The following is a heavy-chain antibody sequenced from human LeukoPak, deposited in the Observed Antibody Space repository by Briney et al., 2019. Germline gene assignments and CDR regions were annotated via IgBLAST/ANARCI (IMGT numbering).Heavy chain of an antibody. D-gene: IGHD2-2*01. CDR2: IYHSGST. CDR1: GGSISSGGYS. J-gene: IGHJ6*02. CDR3: ASTYCSSTSCYRDYYYGMDV. Sequence: PSETLSLICAVSGGSISSGGYSWSWIRQPPGKGLEWIGYIYHSGSTYYNPSLKSRVTISVDRSKNQFSLKLSSVTAADTAVYYCASTYCSSTSCYRDYYYGMDVWGQGTTVTVSS. V-gene: IGHV4-30-2*01.